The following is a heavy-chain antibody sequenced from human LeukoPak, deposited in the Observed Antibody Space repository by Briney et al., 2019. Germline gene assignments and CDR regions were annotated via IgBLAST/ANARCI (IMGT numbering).Heavy chain of an antibody. CDR1: GGSISSGSYY. V-gene: IGHV4-61*02. J-gene: IGHJ6*03. CDR2: IYTSGST. D-gene: IGHD3-16*01. CDR3: ARDLLWGEDYYMDV. Sequence: SQTLSLTCTVSGGSISSGSYYWSWIRQPAGKGLEWIGRIYTSGSTNYNPSLKSRVTISVDTSKNQFSLKLSSVTAADTAVYYCARDLLWGEDYYMDVRGKGTTVTVSS.